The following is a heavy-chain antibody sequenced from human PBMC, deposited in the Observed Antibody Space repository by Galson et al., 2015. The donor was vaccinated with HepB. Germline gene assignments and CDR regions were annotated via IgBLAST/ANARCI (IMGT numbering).Heavy chain of an antibody. CDR2: IYPGDSDT. Sequence: QSGAEVKKPGESLKISCKGSGYSFTSYWIGWVRQMPGKGLEWMGIIYPGDSDTRYSPSFQGQVTISADKSISTAYLQWSSLKASDTAMYYCARHDYGDPFGYYYGMDVWGQGATVTVSS. CDR1: GYSFTSYW. CDR3: ARHDYGDPFGYYYGMDV. J-gene: IGHJ6*02. D-gene: IGHD4-17*01. V-gene: IGHV5-51*01.